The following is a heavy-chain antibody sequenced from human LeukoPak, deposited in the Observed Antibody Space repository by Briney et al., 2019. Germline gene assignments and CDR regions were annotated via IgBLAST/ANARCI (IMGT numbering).Heavy chain of an antibody. J-gene: IGHJ6*02. V-gene: IGHV3-21*01. Sequence: GGSLRLSCAASGFTFSSYSMNWVRQTPGKGLEWVSSISSSSSYIYYADSVKGRFTISRDNAKNSLYLQMNSLRAEDTAVYYYARDFLLAWLLYNYYYGMDVWGQGTTVTVSS. CDR1: GFTFSSYS. CDR2: ISSSSSYI. D-gene: IGHD3-3*01. CDR3: ARDFLLAWLLYNYYYGMDV.